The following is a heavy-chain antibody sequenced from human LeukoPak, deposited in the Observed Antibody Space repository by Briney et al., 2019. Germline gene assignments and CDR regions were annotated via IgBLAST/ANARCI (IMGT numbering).Heavy chain of an antibody. CDR2: IIPIFGTA. V-gene: IGHV1-69*13. Sequence: ASVKVSCKASGGTFSSYAISWVRQAPGQGLEWMGGIIPIFGTANYAQKFQGRVTITADESTSTAYMELSSLRSEDTAVYYCARTDIVVVPATYNWFDPWGQGTLVTVSS. CDR1: GGTFSSYA. J-gene: IGHJ5*02. D-gene: IGHD2-2*01. CDR3: ARTDIVVVPATYNWFDP.